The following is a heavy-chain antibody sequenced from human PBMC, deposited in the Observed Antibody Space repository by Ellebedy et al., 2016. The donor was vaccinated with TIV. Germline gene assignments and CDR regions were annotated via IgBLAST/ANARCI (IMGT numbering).Heavy chain of an antibody. Sequence: GESLKISCAASGFTFSNYWMSWVRQAPGEGLEWVANIKYDLSQTYYLDSVKGRLTISRDNAKNSLYLHMNSLRAEDTALYYCARGPAGYNAGKHDFWGQGTLVVVSS. V-gene: IGHV3-7*01. CDR1: GFTFSNYW. J-gene: IGHJ4*02. D-gene: IGHD1-14*01. CDR3: ARGPAGYNAGKHDF. CDR2: IKYDLSQT.